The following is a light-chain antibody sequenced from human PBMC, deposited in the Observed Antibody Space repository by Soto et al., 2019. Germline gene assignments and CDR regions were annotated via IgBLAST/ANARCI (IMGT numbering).Light chain of an antibody. CDR3: QQYYSYPPS. CDR1: QGISSY. Sequence: IQMTQSPSSLSASVEDRVIITCRASQGISSYLAWYQQKPGKAPKLLIYAASTLQSGVPSRFSGSGSGTDFTLTISCLQSEDFATYYCQQYYSYPPSFGGGNTGDIK. V-gene: IGKV1-8*01. J-gene: IGKJ4*01. CDR2: AAS.